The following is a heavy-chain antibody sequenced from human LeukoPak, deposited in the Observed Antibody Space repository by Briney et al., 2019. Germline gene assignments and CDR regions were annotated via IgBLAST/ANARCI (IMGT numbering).Heavy chain of an antibody. J-gene: IGHJ3*02. CDR2: ISSSSSYI. V-gene: IGHV3-21*01. CDR3: ARCKYYYDSSGYPERAFDI. Sequence: GGSLRLSCAASGFTFSSYSMNWVRQASGKGLEWVSSISSSSSYIYYADSVKGRFTISRDNAKNSLYLQMNSLRAEDTAVYYCARCKYYYDSSGYPERAFDIWGQGIMVTVSS. D-gene: IGHD3-22*01. CDR1: GFTFSSYS.